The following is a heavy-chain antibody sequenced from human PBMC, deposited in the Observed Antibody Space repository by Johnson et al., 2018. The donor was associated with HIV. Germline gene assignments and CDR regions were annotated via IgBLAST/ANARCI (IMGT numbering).Heavy chain of an antibody. V-gene: IGHV3-30*19. CDR1: GFTFSSYG. CDR3: ARDRWYSSSSGGVDDAFDI. Sequence: QMLLVESGGGVVQPGRSLRLSCAASGFTFSSYGMHWVRQAPGKGLEWVAVIWYDGSNKYYADSVQGRFTISRDNSKNTLYLQMNSLRAEDTAVYYCARDRWYSSSSGGVDDAFDIWGQGTMVTVSS. J-gene: IGHJ3*02. CDR2: IWYDGSNK. D-gene: IGHD6-6*01.